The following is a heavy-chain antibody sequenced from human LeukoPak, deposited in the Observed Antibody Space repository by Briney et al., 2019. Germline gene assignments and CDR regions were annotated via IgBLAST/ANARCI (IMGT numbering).Heavy chain of an antibody. CDR2: IKQDGSEK. V-gene: IGHV3-7*01. D-gene: IGHD3-22*01. Sequence: PGGSLRLSCAASGFTFSSYWMSWVRQAPGKGLEWVANIKQDGSEKYYVDSVKGRLTISRDNAKNSLYLQMNSLRAEDTAVYYCARFDSSGYYYFDYWGQGTLVTVSS. CDR3: ARFDSSGYYYFDY. CDR1: GFTFSSYW. J-gene: IGHJ4*02.